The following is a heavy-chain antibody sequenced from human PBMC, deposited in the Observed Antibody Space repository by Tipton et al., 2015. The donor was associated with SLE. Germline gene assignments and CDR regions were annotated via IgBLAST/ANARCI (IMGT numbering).Heavy chain of an antibody. V-gene: IGHV4-34*01. CDR2: INHSGST. J-gene: IGHJ4*02. D-gene: IGHD6-13*01. Sequence: TLSLTCAVYGGSFSGYYWSWIRQSPGKGLEWIGEINHSGSTNYNPSLKSRVTISVDTSKNQFSLKLSSVTAADTAVYYCARIVAAAGTRYFDYWGQGTLVTVSS. CDR3: ARIVAAAGTRYFDY. CDR1: GGSFSGYY.